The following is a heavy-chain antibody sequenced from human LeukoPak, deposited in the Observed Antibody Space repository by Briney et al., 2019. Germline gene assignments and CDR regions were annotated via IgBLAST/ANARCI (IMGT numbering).Heavy chain of an antibody. CDR1: GFTFSSYW. CDR3: ARELYGDYYFDY. J-gene: IGHJ4*02. Sequence: GGSLRLSCAASGFTFSSYWMHWVRQAPGKGLVWVSRTNSDGSSTSYADSVKGRFTISRDNAKNTLYLQMNSLRAEDTAVYYCARELYGDYYFDYWGQGTLVTVSS. CDR2: TNSDGSST. D-gene: IGHD4-17*01. V-gene: IGHV3-74*01.